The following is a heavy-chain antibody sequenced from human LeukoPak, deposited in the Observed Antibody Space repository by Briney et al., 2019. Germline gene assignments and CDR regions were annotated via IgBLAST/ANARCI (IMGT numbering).Heavy chain of an antibody. J-gene: IGHJ3*02. V-gene: IGHV4-34*01. D-gene: IGHD2-15*01. CDR1: GGSFSGYY. CDR2: INHSGNT. CDR3: AREDCSGGDCYTFDI. Sequence: PSETLSLTCADYGGSFSGYYWSWIRQPPGKGLEWIGEINHSGNTNYSPSLKSRATISVDTSKNQFSLKLNSVTAADTAVYFCAREDCSGGDCYTFDIWGRGTMVTVS.